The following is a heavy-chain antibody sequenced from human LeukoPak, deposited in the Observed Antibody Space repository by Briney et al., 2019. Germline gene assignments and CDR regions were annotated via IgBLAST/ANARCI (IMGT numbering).Heavy chain of an antibody. D-gene: IGHD6-13*01. V-gene: IGHV1-18*01. Sequence: ASMKVSCKASGYTFTSYGISWVRQAPGQGLEWMGWISAYNGNTNYAQKLQGRVTMTTDTSTSTAYMELRSLRSDDTAVYYCARVVGYSSSWYHTNFDYWGQGTLVTVSS. J-gene: IGHJ4*02. CDR3: ARVVGYSSSWYHTNFDY. CDR2: ISAYNGNT. CDR1: GYTFTSYG.